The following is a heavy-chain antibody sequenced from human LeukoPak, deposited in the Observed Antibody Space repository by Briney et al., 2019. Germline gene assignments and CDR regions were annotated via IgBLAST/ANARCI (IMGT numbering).Heavy chain of an antibody. CDR3: ARHEYSGSYYGLSWFDP. CDR1: GGSISSSGYY. Sequence: SETLSLTCTVSGGSISSSGYYWGWIRQPPGKGLQWIASIYYSGSTYYNPSLKSRVTISVDTSKNQLSLKLSSLTAADTAEYYCARHEYSGSYYGLSWFDPWGQGTLVTVSS. J-gene: IGHJ5*02. V-gene: IGHV4-39*01. CDR2: IYYSGST. D-gene: IGHD1-26*01.